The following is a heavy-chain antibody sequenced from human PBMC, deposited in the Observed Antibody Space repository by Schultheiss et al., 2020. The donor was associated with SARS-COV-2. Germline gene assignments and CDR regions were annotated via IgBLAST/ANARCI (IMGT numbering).Heavy chain of an antibody. D-gene: IGHD2-2*01. V-gene: IGHV4-39*07. Sequence: SETLSLTCTVSGGSINSGDYYWGWIRQPPGKGLEWIGSIYYSGSTYYNPSLKSRVTISVDTSKNHFSLKLSSVTAADTAVYYCARVGGVFFAIVVVPAAMDYWGQGTLVTVSS. CDR3: ARVGGVFFAIVVVPAAMDY. CDR1: GGSINSGDYY. CDR2: IYYSGST. J-gene: IGHJ4*02.